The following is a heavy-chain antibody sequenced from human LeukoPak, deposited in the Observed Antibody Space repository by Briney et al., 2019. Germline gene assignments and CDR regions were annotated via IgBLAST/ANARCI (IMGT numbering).Heavy chain of an antibody. D-gene: IGHD2-15*01. CDR1: GYTFTSYG. CDR3: AREDCSGGSCTFDY. J-gene: IGHJ4*02. CDR2: ISAYNGNT. Sequence: ASVRVSCKASGYTFTSYGISWVRQAPGQGLEWMGWISAYNGNTNYAQKLQGRVTMTTDTSTSTAYMELRSLRSDDTAVYYCAREDCSGGSCTFDYWGQGTLVTVSS. V-gene: IGHV1-18*01.